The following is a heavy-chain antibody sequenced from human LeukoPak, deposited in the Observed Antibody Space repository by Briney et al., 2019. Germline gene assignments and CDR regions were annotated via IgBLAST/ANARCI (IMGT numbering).Heavy chain of an antibody. CDR2: ISSSGSTI. D-gene: IGHD6-19*01. CDR1: GFTFSSYE. CDR3: ARGYSSGWLELLYFDH. Sequence: GGSLRLSCAASGFTFSSYEMNWVRQAPGKGLEWVSYISSSGSTIYYADSVKGRFTISRDNAKNSLYLQMNSLRAEDTAVYYCARGYSSGWLELLYFDHWGQGTLVTVSS. J-gene: IGHJ4*02. V-gene: IGHV3-48*03.